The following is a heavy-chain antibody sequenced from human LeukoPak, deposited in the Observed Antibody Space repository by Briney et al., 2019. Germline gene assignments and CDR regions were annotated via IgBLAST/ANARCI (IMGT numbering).Heavy chain of an antibody. CDR2: INSSGSTI. D-gene: IGHD3-10*01. CDR3: ATYGSGSPYTYYYYYYMDV. J-gene: IGHJ6*03. CDR1: GFTFSDYY. V-gene: IGHV3-11*01. Sequence: GGSLRLSCAASGFTFSDYYMSWIRQAPGKGLEWVSYINSSGSTIYYADSVKGRFTISRDNAKNSLYLQMNSLRAEDTAVYYCATYGSGSPYTYYYYYYMDVWGKGTTVTVSS.